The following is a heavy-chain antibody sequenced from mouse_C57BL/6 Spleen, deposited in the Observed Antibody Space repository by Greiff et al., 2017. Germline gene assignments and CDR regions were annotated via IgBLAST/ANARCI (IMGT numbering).Heavy chain of an antibody. CDR1: GYTFTSYW. Sequence: QVQLQQPGAELVRPGSSVKLSCKASGYTFTSYWMDWVKQRPGQGLEWIGNIYPSDSETHYNQKFKDKATLTVDKSSSTAYMQLSSLTSEDSAVYYCARNYGSFFDYWGQGTTLTVAS. CDR3: ARNYGSFFDY. D-gene: IGHD1-1*01. CDR2: IYPSDSET. J-gene: IGHJ2*01. V-gene: IGHV1-61*01.